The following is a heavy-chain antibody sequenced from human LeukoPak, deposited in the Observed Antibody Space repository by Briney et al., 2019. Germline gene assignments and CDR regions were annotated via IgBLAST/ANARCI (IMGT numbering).Heavy chain of an antibody. CDR2: ISGSGGST. Sequence: PGGSLRLSCAASGFTFSDYAMSWVRQAPGKGLEWVSSISGSGGSTYYVDSVKGRFTISRENSKKTLYLQMNSLRAEDTAVYYCAKGRYSSSQSLGDYWGQGTLVTVSS. V-gene: IGHV3-23*01. J-gene: IGHJ4*02. D-gene: IGHD6-6*01. CDR1: GFTFSDYA. CDR3: AKGRYSSSQSLGDY.